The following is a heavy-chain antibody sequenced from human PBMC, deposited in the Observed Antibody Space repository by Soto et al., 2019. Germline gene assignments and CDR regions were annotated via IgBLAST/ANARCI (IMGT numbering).Heavy chain of an antibody. Sequence: QVQLVESGGGVVQPGRSLRLSCAASGFTFSSYGMHWVRQAPGKGLEWVAVIWYDGSNKYYADSVKGRFTISRDNSKNTLDLQMNSLRAEDTAVYYCARGRTPDWNYRYYFDYWGQGTLVTVSS. D-gene: IGHD1-7*01. V-gene: IGHV3-33*01. J-gene: IGHJ4*02. CDR1: GFTFSSYG. CDR2: IWYDGSNK. CDR3: ARGRTPDWNYRYYFDY.